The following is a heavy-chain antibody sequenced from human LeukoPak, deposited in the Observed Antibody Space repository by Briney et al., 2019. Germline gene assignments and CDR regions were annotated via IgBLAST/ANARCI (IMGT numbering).Heavy chain of an antibody. J-gene: IGHJ4*02. CDR3: ARGPGRSLQAYYYGSGSLDY. Sequence: SETLSLTCAVYGGSFSGYYWSRIRQPPGKGLEWIGEINHSGSTNYNPSLKSRVTISVDTSKNQFSLKLSSVTAADTAVYYCARGPGRSLQAYYYGSGSLDYWGQGTLVTVSS. V-gene: IGHV4-34*01. D-gene: IGHD3-10*01. CDR2: INHSGST. CDR1: GGSFSGYY.